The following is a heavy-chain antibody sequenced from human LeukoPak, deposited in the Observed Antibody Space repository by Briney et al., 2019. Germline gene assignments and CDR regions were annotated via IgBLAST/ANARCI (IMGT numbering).Heavy chain of an antibody. D-gene: IGHD3-3*01. CDR2: IYPGDSDT. J-gene: IGHJ4*02. CDR1: GYSFTSYW. Sequence: GESLKISCKGSGYSFTSYWIGWVRQMPGKGLEWMGIIYPGDSDTRYSPSFQGQVTISADKSISTAYLQWSSLKASDTAMYYCARIITSGFWSGYWYYFDYWGQGTLVAVSS. V-gene: IGHV5-51*01. CDR3: ARIITSGFWSGYWYYFDY.